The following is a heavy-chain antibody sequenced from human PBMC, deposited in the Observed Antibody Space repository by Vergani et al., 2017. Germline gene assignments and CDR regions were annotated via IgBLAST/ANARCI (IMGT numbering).Heavy chain of an antibody. J-gene: IGHJ4*02. D-gene: IGHD3-16*02. CDR1: GYTFTSYA. CDR3: ARGGFYDYVWGSYRLRGGYYVDY. CDR2: INAGNGNT. Sequence: QVQLVQSGAEVKKPGASVKVSCKASGYTFTSYAMHLVRQAPGQRLEWMGWINAGNGNTKYSQKFQGRVTITRDTSASTAYMELSSLRSEDTAVYYCARGGFYDYVWGSYRLRGGYYVDYWGQGTLVTVSS. V-gene: IGHV1-3*01.